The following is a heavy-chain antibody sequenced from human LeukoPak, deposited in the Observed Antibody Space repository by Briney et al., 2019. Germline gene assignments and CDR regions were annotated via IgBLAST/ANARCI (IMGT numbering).Heavy chain of an antibody. D-gene: IGHD3-10*01. Sequence: GGSLRLSCAASGFTFSDYYMSWIRQAPGKGLAWVSYISSTSSYTNYADSVKGRCTISRDNAKNSLYLQMNSLRADDTAVYYCARDSMVREKLLDYWGQGALVTVSS. CDR1: GFTFSDYY. V-gene: IGHV3-11*05. CDR2: ISSTSSYT. CDR3: ARDSMVREKLLDY. J-gene: IGHJ4*02.